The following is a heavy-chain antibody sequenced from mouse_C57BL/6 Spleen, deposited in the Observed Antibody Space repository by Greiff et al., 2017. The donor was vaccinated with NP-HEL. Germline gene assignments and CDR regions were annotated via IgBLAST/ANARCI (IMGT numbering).Heavy chain of an antibody. CDR2: INPNNGGT. V-gene: IGHV1-26*01. Sequence: EVQLQQSGPELVKPGASVKISCKASGYTFTDYYMNWVKQSHGKSLEWIGDINPNNGGTSYNQKFKGKATLTVDKSSSTAYMELRSLTSEDSAVYYCANYYDYDERYYFDYWGQGTTLTVSS. CDR1: GYTFTDYY. CDR3: ANYYDYDERYYFDY. D-gene: IGHD2-4*01. J-gene: IGHJ2*01.